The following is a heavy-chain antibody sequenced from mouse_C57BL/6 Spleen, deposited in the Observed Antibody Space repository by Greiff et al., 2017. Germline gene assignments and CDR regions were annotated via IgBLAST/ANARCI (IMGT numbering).Heavy chain of an antibody. J-gene: IGHJ3*01. D-gene: IGHD1-1*01. V-gene: IGHV14-4*01. CDR1: GFNIKDDY. Sequence: EVQGVESGAELVRPGASVKLSCTASGFNIKDDYMHWVKQRPEQGLEWIGWIDPENGDTEYASKFQGKATITADTSSNTAYLQLSSLTSEDTAVYYCTTRGGRAYWGQGTLVTVSA. CDR3: TTRGGRAY. CDR2: IDPENGDT.